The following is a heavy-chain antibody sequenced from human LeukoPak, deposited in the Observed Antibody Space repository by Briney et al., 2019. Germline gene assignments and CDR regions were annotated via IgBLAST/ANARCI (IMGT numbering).Heavy chain of an antibody. Sequence: SVKVSCKASGGTFSSYAISWVRQAPGQGLEWMGGIIPIFGTTNYAQKFQGRVTITTDESTSTAYMELSSLRSEDTAVYYCARSDDSSGYYSYWGQGTLVTVSS. D-gene: IGHD3-22*01. V-gene: IGHV1-69*05. CDR1: GGTFSSYA. CDR2: IIPIFGTT. CDR3: ARSDDSSGYYSY. J-gene: IGHJ4*02.